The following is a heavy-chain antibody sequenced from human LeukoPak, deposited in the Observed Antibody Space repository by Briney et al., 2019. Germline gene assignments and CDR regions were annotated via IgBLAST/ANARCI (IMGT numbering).Heavy chain of an antibody. J-gene: IGHJ6*03. Sequence: PSETLSLTCTVSGGSISSSSYYWGWIRQPPGKGLEWIGSIYYSGSTYYNPSLKSRVTISVDTSKNQFSLKLSSVTAADTAVYYCARLRYSQPIYYYMDVWGKGTTVTVSS. CDR2: IYYSGST. V-gene: IGHV4-39*01. CDR3: ARLRYSQPIYYYMDV. CDR1: GGSISSSSYY. D-gene: IGHD5-18*01.